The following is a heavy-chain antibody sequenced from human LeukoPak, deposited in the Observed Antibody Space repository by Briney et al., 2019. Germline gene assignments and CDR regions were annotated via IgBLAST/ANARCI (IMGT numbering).Heavy chain of an antibody. J-gene: IGHJ4*02. D-gene: IGHD6-13*01. CDR3: AKADSSSGTYDY. Sequence: GSLRLSCAASGFTFSSYAMSWVRQAPGKGLEWVSAISGSGGSTYYADSVKGRFTISRDNSKNTLYLQMNSLRAEDTAVYYCAKADSSSGTYDYWGQGTLVTVSS. CDR1: GFTFSSYA. V-gene: IGHV3-23*01. CDR2: ISGSGGST.